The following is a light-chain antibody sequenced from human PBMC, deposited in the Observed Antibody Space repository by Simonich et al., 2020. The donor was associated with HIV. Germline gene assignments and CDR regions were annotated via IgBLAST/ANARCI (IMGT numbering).Light chain of an antibody. J-gene: IGKJ1*01. Sequence: IQLTQSPSFLSASVGDRVTITCRASPDISNYLAWYQQKPGKAPKLLISAASTLRSGVPSRFSGSGSGTEFTLTISSLQPEDFTTYYCQQSYSPPRTFGQGTKVEIK. CDR3: QQSYSPPRT. CDR1: PDISNY. CDR2: AAS. V-gene: IGKV1-9*01.